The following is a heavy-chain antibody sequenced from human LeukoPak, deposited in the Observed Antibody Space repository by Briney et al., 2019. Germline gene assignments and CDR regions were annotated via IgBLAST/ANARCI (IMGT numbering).Heavy chain of an antibody. V-gene: IGHV1-69*05. D-gene: IGHD3-10*01. J-gene: IGHJ5*02. CDR1: GGTFSRYA. Sequence: SVTVSCKASGGTFSRYAISWVRQAPGEGLEWMGGIIPIFGTANYAQKFQGRVTITTDESTSTAYMELSSLRSEDTAVYYCASGSGSYHNWFDPWGQGTLVTVSS. CDR2: IIPIFGTA. CDR3: ASGSGSYHNWFDP.